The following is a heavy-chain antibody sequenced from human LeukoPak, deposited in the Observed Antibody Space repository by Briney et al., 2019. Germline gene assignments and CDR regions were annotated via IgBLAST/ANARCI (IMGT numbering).Heavy chain of an antibody. D-gene: IGHD6-19*01. CDR1: GFTFSNSA. CDR3: AKGIYSSGWSYFDY. CDR2: LSGSGITT. Sequence: PGGSLRLSCKASGFTFSNSAMSWVRQAPGKGLEWVSTLSGSGITTDYADSVKGRFTISRDNSKNTLYLQMNSLRAEDTAVYYCAKGIYSSGWSYFDYWGHGTLVTVSS. V-gene: IGHV3-23*01. J-gene: IGHJ4*01.